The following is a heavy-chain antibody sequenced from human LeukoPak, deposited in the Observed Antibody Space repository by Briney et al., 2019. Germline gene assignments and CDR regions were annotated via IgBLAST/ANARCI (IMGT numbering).Heavy chain of an antibody. J-gene: IGHJ6*03. CDR1: GGSISSYY. CDR2: IYYSGST. V-gene: IGHV4-59*08. Sequence: SETLSLTCTVSGGSISSYYWSWIRQPPGKGLEWIGYIYYSGSTNYNPSLKSRVTISVDTSKNQFSLKLSSVTAADTAVYYCASTAEAAGYYYYYMDVWGKGTPVTVSS. CDR3: ASTAEAAGYYYYYMDV. D-gene: IGHD6-25*01.